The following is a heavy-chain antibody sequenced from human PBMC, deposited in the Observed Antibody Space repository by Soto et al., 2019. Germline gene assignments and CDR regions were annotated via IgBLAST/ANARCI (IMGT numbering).Heavy chain of an antibody. CDR3: ASIPPSAVGADSAVDY. V-gene: IGHV3-74*01. CDR2: INGDGSST. CDR1: GFPFSIYW. Sequence: PRGSLRLSCTASGFPFSIYWMHWVRQAPGKGLVWVSRINGDGSSTSYWASVKGRFTISRDIANYPLYRQMNSWRAEDTTVYCSASIPPSAVGADSAVDYCGQGTRVTVCS. J-gene: IGHJ4*02. D-gene: IGHD1-26*01.